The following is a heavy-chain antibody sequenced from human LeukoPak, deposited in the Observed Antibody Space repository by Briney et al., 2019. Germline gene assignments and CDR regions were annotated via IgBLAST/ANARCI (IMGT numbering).Heavy chain of an antibody. CDR2: ISKDGRTI. CDR3: ARVRGSYSSDY. Sequence: GGSLRLSCAASGFTFSDYYMRWIRQAPGKGLEWVSFISKDGRTISYADSAKGRFTISRDNAKNSLYLQMNSLTADDTAVYFCARVRGSYSSDYWGQGTLVTVSS. D-gene: IGHD5-12*01. J-gene: IGHJ4*02. V-gene: IGHV3-11*01. CDR1: GFTFSDYY.